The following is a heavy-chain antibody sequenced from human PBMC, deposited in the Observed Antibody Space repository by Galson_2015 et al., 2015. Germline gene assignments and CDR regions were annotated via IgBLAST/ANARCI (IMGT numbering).Heavy chain of an antibody. CDR1: GFTFSSYG. D-gene: IGHD2-2*01. V-gene: IGHV3-30*03. J-gene: IGHJ4*02. CDR3: ARRSPAPDY. CDR2: ISYDGSNDGINK. Sequence: SLRLSCAASGFTFSSYGMHWVRQAPGKGLEWVAVISYDGSNDGINKYYADSVKGRFTISRDNSKNTLYLQMSSLRAEDTAVYYCARRSPAPDYWGQGTLVTVSS.